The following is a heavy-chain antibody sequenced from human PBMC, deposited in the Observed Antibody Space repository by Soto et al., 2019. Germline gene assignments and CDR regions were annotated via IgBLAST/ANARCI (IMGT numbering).Heavy chain of an antibody. CDR3: AADFNYYDSSGYPYYFDY. V-gene: IGHV1-58*02. CDR2: IVVGGGNT. D-gene: IGHD3-22*01. J-gene: IGHJ4*02. CDR1: GFTFTSSA. Sequence: GASVKVSCKASGFTFTSSAIQWVRQARGQRLEWRGGIVVGGGNTNYAQKFQERGTITREMSTSTAYMELSSLRSEDTAVYYCAADFNYYDSSGYPYYFDYWGQGTLVTVSS.